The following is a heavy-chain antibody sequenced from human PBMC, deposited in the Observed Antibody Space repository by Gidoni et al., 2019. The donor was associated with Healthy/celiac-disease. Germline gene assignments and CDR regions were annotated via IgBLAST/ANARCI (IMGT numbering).Heavy chain of an antibody. V-gene: IGHV3-33*01. CDR2: IWYDGSNK. Sequence: QVQLVESGGGVVQPGRSLRLSCAASGFTFSSYGMHWVRQAPGKGLEWVAVIWYDGSNKYYADSVKGRFTISRDNSKNTLYLQMNSLRAEDTAVYYCARGRTVTTPWYFDLWGRGTLVTVSS. CDR3: ARGRTVTTPWYFDL. CDR1: GFTFSSYG. J-gene: IGHJ2*01. D-gene: IGHD4-17*01.